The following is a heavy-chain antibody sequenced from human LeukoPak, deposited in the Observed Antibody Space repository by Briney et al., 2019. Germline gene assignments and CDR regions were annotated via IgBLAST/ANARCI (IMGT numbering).Heavy chain of an antibody. J-gene: IGHJ4*02. Sequence: PSETLSLTCTVSGGSISSYYWSWIRQPPGKGLEWIGYIYYSGSTNYNPSLKSRVTISVDTSKNQFSLKLSSATAADTAVYYCARTRGYSGYDYEYWGQGTLVTVSS. CDR1: GGSISSYY. CDR3: ARTRGYSGYDYEY. CDR2: IYYSGST. D-gene: IGHD5-12*01. V-gene: IGHV4-59*01.